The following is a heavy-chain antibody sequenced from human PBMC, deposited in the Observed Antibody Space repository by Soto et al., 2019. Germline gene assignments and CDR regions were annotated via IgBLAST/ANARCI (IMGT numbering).Heavy chain of an antibody. CDR1: GFTFSRYA. CDR2: ISDDGINK. Sequence: GGSLRLSCAASGFTFSRYAMHWVRQAPGKGLEWVAVISDDGINKYYEDSVKGRFTISRDNSKNTLYLQMNSLRAEDTAVYYCAKDRSSGWPAPDVFAIWGQGTMVTVSS. CDR3: AKDRSSGWPAPDVFAI. D-gene: IGHD6-19*01. V-gene: IGHV3-30*18. J-gene: IGHJ3*02.